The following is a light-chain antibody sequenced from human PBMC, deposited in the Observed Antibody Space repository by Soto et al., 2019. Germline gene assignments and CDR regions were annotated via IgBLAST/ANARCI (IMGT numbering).Light chain of an antibody. CDR3: QQYNNYPRT. CDR2: DAS. J-gene: IGKJ1*01. CDR1: QNINRR. Sequence: IHMTQSPSTLSASGGDRGTITCRASQNINRRLAWYQQKPGKAPNLLIYDASSLESGVPARFSGGGSGTEFTLTISSLQPDDFSTFYCQQYNNYPRTFGQGTNVHIK. V-gene: IGKV1-5*01.